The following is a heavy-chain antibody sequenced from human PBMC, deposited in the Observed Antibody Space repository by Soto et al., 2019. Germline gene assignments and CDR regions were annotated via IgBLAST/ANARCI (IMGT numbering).Heavy chain of an antibody. Sequence: EVQLLESGGGLVQPGGSLRLTCVGSGFTFRNQDMRWVRQAPGKGLEWVSGISGRGGVTYYADSVKGRFTISRDNSKNTLYSQMNHLSVNDTAVYYCAKDRQLRSYYESPGHYNDWGQGTLVTVSS. J-gene: IGHJ4*02. CDR3: AKDRQLRSYYESPGHYND. CDR1: GFTFRNQD. V-gene: IGHV3-23*01. CDR2: ISGRGGVT. D-gene: IGHD3-22*01.